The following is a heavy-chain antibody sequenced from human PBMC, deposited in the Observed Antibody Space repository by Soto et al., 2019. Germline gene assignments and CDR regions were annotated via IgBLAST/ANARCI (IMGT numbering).Heavy chain of an antibody. V-gene: IGHV4-34*01. CDR2: INHSGST. D-gene: IGHD3-10*01. CDR1: GGSISSYY. J-gene: IGHJ6*02. Sequence: SETLSLTCTVSGGSISSYYWSWIRQPPGKGLEWIGEINHSGSTNYNPSLKSRVTISVDTSKNQFSLKLSSVTAADTAVYYCARARGVWYYYGMDVWGQGTTVTVSS. CDR3: ARARGVWYYYGMDV.